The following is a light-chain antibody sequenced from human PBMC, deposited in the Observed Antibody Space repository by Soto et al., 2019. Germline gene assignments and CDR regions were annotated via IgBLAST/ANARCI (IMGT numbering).Light chain of an antibody. CDR3: QQYNNWPSMYT. CDR1: QSVSSN. Sequence: RVVTQSPATLSVSPGERATLSCRASQSVSSNLAWYQQKPGQAPRLLIYGASIRATGVPARFSGSGSGTDFTLTISSLQSEDFAIYYCQQYNNWPSMYTFGQGTKLEIK. CDR2: GAS. V-gene: IGKV3-15*01. J-gene: IGKJ2*01.